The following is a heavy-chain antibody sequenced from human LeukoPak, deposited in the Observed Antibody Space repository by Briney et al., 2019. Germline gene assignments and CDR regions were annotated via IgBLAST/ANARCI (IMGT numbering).Heavy chain of an antibody. CDR2: ISSSGSTI. V-gene: IGHV3-48*04. D-gene: IGHD3-10*02. Sequence: GGSLRLSCAASGFTFSSHSMNWVRQAPGKGLEWVSYISSSGSTIYYADSVKGRFTISRDNAKNSLYLQMNSLRAEDTAVYYCAELGITMIGGVWGKGTTVTISS. J-gene: IGHJ6*04. CDR3: AELGITMIGGV. CDR1: GFTFSSHS.